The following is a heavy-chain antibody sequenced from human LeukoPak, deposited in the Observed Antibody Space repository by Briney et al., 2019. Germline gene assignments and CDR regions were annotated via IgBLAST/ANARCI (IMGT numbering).Heavy chain of an antibody. CDR2: IWYDGIDK. D-gene: IGHD5-24*01. J-gene: IGHJ5*02. Sequence: GGSLILSCAASGFTFSTYAMHWVRQAPGKGLERVAVIWYDGIDKYYADSVKGRFTISRDNSKNTLYLQMNSLRAEDTAVYYCARDGRDGNNNRWFDPWGQGTLVTVSS. CDR1: GFTFSTYA. V-gene: IGHV3-33*01. CDR3: ARDGRDGNNNRWFDP.